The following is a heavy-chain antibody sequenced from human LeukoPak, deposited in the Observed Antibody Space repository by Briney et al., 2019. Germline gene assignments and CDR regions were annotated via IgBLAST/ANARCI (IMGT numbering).Heavy chain of an antibody. CDR2: IYYSGST. CDR1: GGSISSSSYY. D-gene: IGHD3-22*01. Sequence: SETLSLTCTVSGGSISSSSYYWGWIRQPPGKGLEWIGSIYYSGSTYYNPSLKSRVTISVDTSKNQFSLKLSSVTAADTAVYYCVRDPSGFSSRFDYWGQGALVTVSS. V-gene: IGHV4-39*07. CDR3: VRDPSGFSSRFDY. J-gene: IGHJ4*02.